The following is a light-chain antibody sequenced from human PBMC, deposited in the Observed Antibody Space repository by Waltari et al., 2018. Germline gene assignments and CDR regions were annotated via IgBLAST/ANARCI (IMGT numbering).Light chain of an antibody. V-gene: IGKV4-1*01. CDR1: QSLFYSSVNKRY. CDR2: WAA. CDR3: QQYFTTPWT. Sequence: DIVLTQSPDSLAVSLGERATINCKSSQSLFYSSVNKRYLSWYQQKPGQPPKLLIYWAATRESGVPDRFSGSGSGTDFTLTISSLQAEDVAVYYCQQYFTTPWTFGQGTKVEIK. J-gene: IGKJ1*01.